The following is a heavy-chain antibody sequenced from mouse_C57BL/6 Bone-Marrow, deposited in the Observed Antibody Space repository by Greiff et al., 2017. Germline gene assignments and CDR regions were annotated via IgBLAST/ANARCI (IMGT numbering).Heavy chain of an antibody. CDR1: GYTFTSYW. J-gene: IGHJ3*01. Sequence: VQLQQPGAELVKPGASVKLSCKASGYTFTSYWMHWVKQRPGQGLEWIGMIHPNSGSTNYNEKFKRKATLTVDKSSSTAYMQLSSLTSEDSAVYYCARQGYDWFAYWGQGTLVTVSA. CDR3: ARQGYDWFAY. V-gene: IGHV1-64*01. CDR2: IHPNSGST. D-gene: IGHD2-2*01.